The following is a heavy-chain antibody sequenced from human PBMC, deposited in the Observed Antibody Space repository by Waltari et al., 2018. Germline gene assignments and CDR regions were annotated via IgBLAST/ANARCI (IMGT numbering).Heavy chain of an antibody. Sequence: QVQLVQSGSELKKPGASVKVSCKASGYTFTSHAMTWVRQAPGQGLESMGWINTTPETQFLANALKGGFVFPWTTLASPPNMEINSLRAEDLAGYYGAGELLGGGAFDSWGQGTLVTVSS. CDR1: GYTFTSHA. CDR3: AGELLGGGAFDS. J-gene: IGHJ4*02. CDR2: INTTPETQ. D-gene: IGHD3-16*01. V-gene: IGHV7-4-1*02.